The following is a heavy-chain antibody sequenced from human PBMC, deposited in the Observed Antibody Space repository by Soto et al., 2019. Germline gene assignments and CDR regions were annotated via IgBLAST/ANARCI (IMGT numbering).Heavy chain of an antibody. D-gene: IGHD2-2*02. J-gene: IGHJ4*03. Sequence: GVLLKISWRGSWDSFISYWIGWVRQMPGKGLEWMGIIYPGDSNTRYSPSFQGQVTISADKSISSAYLQWSSLKASDTAMYYCARHGYCSNTACYTVDNCGQGTLVTVSS. CDR3: ARHGYCSNTACYTVDN. V-gene: IGHV5-51*01. CDR2: IYPGDSNT. CDR1: WDSFISYW.